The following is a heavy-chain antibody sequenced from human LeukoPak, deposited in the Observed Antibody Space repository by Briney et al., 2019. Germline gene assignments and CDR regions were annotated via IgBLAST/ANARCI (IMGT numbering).Heavy chain of an antibody. J-gene: IGHJ4*02. V-gene: IGHV4-59*08. D-gene: IGHD5-18*01. CDR2: IYYSGST. CDR1: GGSISSYY. Sequence: SETLSLTCTVSGGSISSYYWSWIRQPPGKGLEWIGYIYYSGSTNYNPSLKSRVTISVDTSKNQFSLKLGSVTAADTAVYYCATLSRAGYSYGYHLDYWGQGTLVTVSS. CDR3: ATLSRAGYSYGYHLDY.